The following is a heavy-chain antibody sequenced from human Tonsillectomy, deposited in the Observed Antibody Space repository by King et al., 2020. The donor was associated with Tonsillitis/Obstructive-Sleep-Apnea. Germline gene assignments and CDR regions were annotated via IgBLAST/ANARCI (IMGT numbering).Heavy chain of an antibody. CDR3: AKDHGGSYHFDY. D-gene: IGHD1-26*01. V-gene: IGHV3-30*18. CDR1: GFTFSSYG. J-gene: IGHJ4*02. Sequence: VQLVESGGGVVQPGRSLRLSCAASGFTFSSYGMHGVRQAPGKGLEWVAVISYDGSNKYYADSVKGRFTISRDNSKNTLYLQMNSLRAEDTAVYYCAKDHGGSYHFDYLGQGDLVTVSP. CDR2: ISYDGSNK.